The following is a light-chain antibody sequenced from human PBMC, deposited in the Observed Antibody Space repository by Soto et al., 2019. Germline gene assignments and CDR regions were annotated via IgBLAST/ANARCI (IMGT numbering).Light chain of an antibody. CDR1: QSVSSN. V-gene: IGKV3-15*01. CDR2: GAS. Sequence: EILMTQSQATLSVSPGERATLSCRASQSVSSNLAWYQQKPGQAPRLLIYGASTRATGIPARFSGSGSGTEVTLTISSRQSEDFAVYYCQQYNNWPPLTFGGGTKVEIK. J-gene: IGKJ4*01. CDR3: QQYNNWPPLT.